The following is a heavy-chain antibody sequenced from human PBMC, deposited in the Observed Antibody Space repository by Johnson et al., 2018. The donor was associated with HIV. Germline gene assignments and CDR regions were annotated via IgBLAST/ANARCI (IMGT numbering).Heavy chain of an antibody. J-gene: IGHJ3*02. Sequence: VQLVESGGVVVQPVGSLRLSCAASGFTFSSYAMSWVRQAPGKGLEWVSAISGSGGSTYYADSVKGRFTISRENAKDSLYLQMDSLTAGDTAIYYCVRESLRRIPVPGPGDAAFDIWGLGTMVTVSS. CDR2: ISGSGGST. V-gene: IGHV3-23*04. D-gene: IGHD6-19*01. CDR3: VRESLRRIPVPGPGDAAFDI. CDR1: GFTFSSYA.